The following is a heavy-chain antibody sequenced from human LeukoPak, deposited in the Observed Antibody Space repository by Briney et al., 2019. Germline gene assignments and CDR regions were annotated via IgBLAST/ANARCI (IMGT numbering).Heavy chain of an antibody. J-gene: IGHJ3*02. D-gene: IGHD1-26*01. CDR1: GLTFSSYW. CDR2: IKSDGSST. Sequence: GGSLRLSCAASGLTFSSYWMHWVRQAPGKGLVWVSRIKSDGSSTSYADSVKGRFTISRDNTKNTLYLQMNSLRAEDTAMYYCARRGAATDAFDIWGQGTMVTVSS. CDR3: ARRGAATDAFDI. V-gene: IGHV3-74*01.